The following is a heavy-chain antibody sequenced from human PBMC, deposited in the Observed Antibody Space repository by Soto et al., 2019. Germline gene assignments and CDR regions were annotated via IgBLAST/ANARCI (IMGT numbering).Heavy chain of an antibody. CDR3: AREFPYYVSSDSYLDY. J-gene: IGHJ4*02. Sequence: VGSLRLSCAASGFTFSSYSMNWVRQAPGKGLEWVSYISSSSSTIYYADSVKGRFTISRDNAKNSLYLQMNSLRDEDTAVYYCAREFPYYVSSDSYLDYWGQGALVTASS. D-gene: IGHD3-16*01. CDR2: ISSSSSTI. CDR1: GFTFSSYS. V-gene: IGHV3-48*02.